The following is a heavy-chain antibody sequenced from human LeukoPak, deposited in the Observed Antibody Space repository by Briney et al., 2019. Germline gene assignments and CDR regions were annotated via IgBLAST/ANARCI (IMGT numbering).Heavy chain of an antibody. J-gene: IGHJ4*02. D-gene: IGHD3-3*01. CDR3: APPPPFFGVLPSYFDY. CDR2: LDPEGGET. V-gene: IGHV1-24*01. Sequence: ASVKVSCRVSGYTLTELSTHWVRQAPGKGLEWMGGLDPEGGETIYAQKFGGRVTMTDDRSTDTADMELSTLRSDDTAVYYCAPPPPFFGVLPSYFDYWGQGPLFPVSS. CDR1: GYTLTELS.